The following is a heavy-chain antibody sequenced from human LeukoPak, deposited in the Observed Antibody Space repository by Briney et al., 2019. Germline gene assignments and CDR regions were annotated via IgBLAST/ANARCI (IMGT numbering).Heavy chain of an antibody. J-gene: IGHJ6*02. V-gene: IGHV1-18*01. D-gene: IGHD1-20*01. CDR2: ISAYNGNT. Sequence: GASVKVSCKASGYTFTSYGISWVRQAPGQGLEWVGWISAYNGNTNYAQKLQGRVTMTTDTSTSTAYMELRSLRSDDTAVYYCARGITGTLYYYYYGVDVWGQGTTVTVSS. CDR1: GYTFTSYG. CDR3: ARGITGTLYYYYYGVDV.